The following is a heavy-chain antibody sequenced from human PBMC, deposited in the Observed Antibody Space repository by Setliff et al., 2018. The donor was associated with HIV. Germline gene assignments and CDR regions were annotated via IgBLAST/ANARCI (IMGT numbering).Heavy chain of an antibody. CDR1: GYTFTGYY. V-gene: IGHV1-18*04. J-gene: IGHJ4*02. CDR3: ARQLSNSLDY. D-gene: IGHD7-27*01. Sequence: ASVKVSCKASGYTFTGYYMHWVRQAPGQGLEWMGRISIYNANTKYAQKFQGRVTMTTDTSTSTAYMELSGLRSDDTAMYYGARQLSNSLDYWGQGTLVTVSS. CDR2: ISIYNANT.